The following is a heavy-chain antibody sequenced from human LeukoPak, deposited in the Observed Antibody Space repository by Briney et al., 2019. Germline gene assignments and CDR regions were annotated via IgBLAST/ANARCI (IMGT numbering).Heavy chain of an antibody. CDR2: INHSGST. Sequence: SETLSLTCTVSGYSISSGYYWGWIRQPPGKGLEWIGEINHSGSTNYNPSLKSRVTISVDTSKNQFSRKLSSVTAADTAVYYCARGRLRGYCSSTSCSLTPFDYWGQGTLVTVSS. D-gene: IGHD2-2*01. J-gene: IGHJ4*02. V-gene: IGHV4-38-2*02. CDR1: GYSISSGYY. CDR3: ARGRLRGYCSSTSCSLTPFDY.